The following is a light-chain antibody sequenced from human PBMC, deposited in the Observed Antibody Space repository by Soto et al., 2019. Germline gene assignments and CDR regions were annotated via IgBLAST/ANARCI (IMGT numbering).Light chain of an antibody. CDR2: AAS. Sequence: DMQLTQSPSLLSVSVGDRVSITCRASQGIGSYLAWYQKKPGKDPNLLIYAASTLQSGVPSRFSGSGSGTEYNLTISSLQTEDFAVYECQQRSNWTPTFGPGTKVDIK. J-gene: IGKJ3*01. V-gene: IGKV1-9*01. CDR3: QQRSNWTPT. CDR1: QGIGSY.